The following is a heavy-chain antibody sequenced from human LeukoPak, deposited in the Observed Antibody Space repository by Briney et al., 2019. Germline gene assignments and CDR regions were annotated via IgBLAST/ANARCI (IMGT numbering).Heavy chain of an antibody. CDR2: INAGNGNT. D-gene: IGHD3-22*01. CDR3: ARGVWSSRGMQYYFDY. Sequence: ASVKVSCKASGYTFSIYAMQWVRQAPGQRLEWMGWINAGNGNTKYSQKFQGRVTITRDTSASTAYMELSGLRSEDTALYYCARGVWSSRGMQYYFDYWGQGTLATVSS. V-gene: IGHV1-3*01. J-gene: IGHJ4*02. CDR1: GYTFSIYA.